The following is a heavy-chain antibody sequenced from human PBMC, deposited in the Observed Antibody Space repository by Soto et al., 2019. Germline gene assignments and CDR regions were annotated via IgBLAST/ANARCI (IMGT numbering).Heavy chain of an antibody. CDR2: IYHSGST. D-gene: IGHD6-13*01. CDR3: SYSRSWFNYYGMDV. Sequence: SETLSLTCAVSGVSISSSNWWSWVRQPPGKGLEWIGEIYHSGSTNYNPSLKSRVTISVDKSKNQFSLKLSSVTAADTAVYYCSYSRSWFNYYGMDVWGQGTTVTVSS. J-gene: IGHJ6*02. CDR1: GVSISSSNW. V-gene: IGHV4-4*02.